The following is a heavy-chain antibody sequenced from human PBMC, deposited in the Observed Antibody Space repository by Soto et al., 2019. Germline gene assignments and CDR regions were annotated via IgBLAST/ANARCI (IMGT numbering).Heavy chain of an antibody. J-gene: IGHJ4*02. Sequence: ASVKVSCKASGYTFTSYAISWVRQAPGQGLEWMGGIIPIFGTANYAQKFQGRVTMTTDTSTSTAYMELRSLRSDDTAVYYCARSESKVWSDYWGQGTLVTVSS. D-gene: IGHD3-10*01. CDR2: IIPIFGTA. CDR1: GYTFTSYA. V-gene: IGHV1-18*01. CDR3: ARSESKVWSDY.